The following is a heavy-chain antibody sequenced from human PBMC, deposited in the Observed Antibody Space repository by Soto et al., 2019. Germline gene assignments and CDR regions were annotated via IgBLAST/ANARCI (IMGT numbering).Heavy chain of an antibody. Sequence: EVQLVESGGGLVQPGGSLRLSCAASGFTFSSYWMSWVRQAPGKGLEWVANIKQDGSEKYYVDSVKGRFTISRDNAKNSQYLQMNSLRAEDTAVYYCARSGSCFYYYYYYYMDVWGKGTTLTVAS. D-gene: IGHD2-2*01. V-gene: IGHV3-7*01. CDR3: ARSGSCFYYYYYYYMDV. CDR2: IKQDGSEK. J-gene: IGHJ6*03. CDR1: GFTFSSYW.